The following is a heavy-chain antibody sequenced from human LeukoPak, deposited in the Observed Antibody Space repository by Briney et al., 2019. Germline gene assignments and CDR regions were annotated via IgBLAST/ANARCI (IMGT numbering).Heavy chain of an antibody. CDR2: IGGSGSST. V-gene: IGHV3-23*01. CDR1: GFTFSSYA. CDR3: APSPRYYFDY. J-gene: IGHJ4*02. Sequence: GGSLRLSCAASGFTFSSYAMSWVRQAPGKGLEWVSGIGGSGSSTYYADSVKGRFTISRDNSKNTLYLQMNSLRAEDTAVYYCAPSPRYYFDYWGQGTLVTVSS.